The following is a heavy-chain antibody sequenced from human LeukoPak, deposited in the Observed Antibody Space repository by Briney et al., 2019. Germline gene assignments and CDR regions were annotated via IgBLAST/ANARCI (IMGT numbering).Heavy chain of an antibody. Sequence: KPSETLSLTCTVSGGSVSSGSYYWSWIRQPPGKGLGWIGYIYYSGSTNYNPSLKSRVTISVDTSKNQFSLKLSSVTAADTAVYYCARDSYYDFWSGSTEYYYYGMDVWGQGTTVTVSS. CDR3: ARDSYYDFWSGSTEYYYYGMDV. CDR1: GGSVSSGSYY. J-gene: IGHJ6*02. D-gene: IGHD3-3*01. CDR2: IYYSGST. V-gene: IGHV4-61*01.